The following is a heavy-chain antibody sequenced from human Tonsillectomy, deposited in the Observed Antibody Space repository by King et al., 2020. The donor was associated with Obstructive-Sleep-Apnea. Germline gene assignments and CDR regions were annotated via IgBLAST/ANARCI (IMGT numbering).Heavy chain of an antibody. CDR2: ISWNSGSI. CDR3: AKVKWFGELWSSVEY. J-gene: IGHJ4*02. D-gene: IGHD3-10*01. V-gene: IGHV3-9*01. Sequence: QLVQSGGGLVQPGRSLRLSCAASGFTFDDYAMHWVRQAPGKGLEWVSGISWNSGSIGYADSVKGWFTISRDNAKNSLYLQMNSLRAEDTALYYCAKVKWFGELWSSVEYWGQGTLVTVSS. CDR1: GFTFDDYA.